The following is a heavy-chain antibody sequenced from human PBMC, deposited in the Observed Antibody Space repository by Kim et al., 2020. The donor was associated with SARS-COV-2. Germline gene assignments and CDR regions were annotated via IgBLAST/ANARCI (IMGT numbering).Heavy chain of an antibody. Sequence: GGSLRLSCAASGFTFDDYAMHWVRQAPGKGLEWVSGISWNSGSIGYADSVKGRFTISRDNAKNSLYLQMNSLRAEDTALYYCGVIAAGVSGDFDYWGQGTLVTVSS. J-gene: IGHJ4*02. CDR1: GFTFDDYA. V-gene: IGHV3-9*01. CDR2: ISWNSGSI. D-gene: IGHD6-13*01. CDR3: GVIAAGVSGDFDY.